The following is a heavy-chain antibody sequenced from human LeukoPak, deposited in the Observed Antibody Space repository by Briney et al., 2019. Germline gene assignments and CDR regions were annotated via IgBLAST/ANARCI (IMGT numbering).Heavy chain of an antibody. CDR1: GGSFSGYY. CDR3: ARGRGSTSWYYFDY. D-gene: IGHD6-13*01. CDR2: INHSGST. V-gene: IGHV4-34*01. Sequence: SETLSLTCAVYGGSFSGYYWSWIRQPPGKGLEWIGEINHSGSTNYNPSLKSRVTISVDTSKNQFSLKLSSVTAADTAVYYCARGRGSTSWYYFDYWGQGTLVTVSS. J-gene: IGHJ4*02.